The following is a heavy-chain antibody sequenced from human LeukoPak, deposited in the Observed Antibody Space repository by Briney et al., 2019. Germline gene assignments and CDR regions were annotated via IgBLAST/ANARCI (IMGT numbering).Heavy chain of an antibody. Sequence: AGGSLRLSCAASGFTFSSYGMHWVRQAPGKGLEWVAFIRYDGSNKYYADSVKGRFTISRDNSKNTLYLQMNSLRAEDTAVYYCAKDQGHCSGGSCYSMDYWGQGTLVTVSS. D-gene: IGHD2-15*01. CDR3: AKDQGHCSGGSCYSMDY. CDR2: IRYDGSNK. J-gene: IGHJ4*02. V-gene: IGHV3-30*02. CDR1: GFTFSSYG.